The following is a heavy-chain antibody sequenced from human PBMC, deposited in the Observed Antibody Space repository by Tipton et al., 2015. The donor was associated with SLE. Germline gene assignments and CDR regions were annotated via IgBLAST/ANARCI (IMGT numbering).Heavy chain of an antibody. CDR3: ARALFDSSGYLGAFDI. V-gene: IGHV3-33*08. CDR2: IRNDGSNK. Sequence: SLRLSCAASGFTFDAYGMSWVRQAPGKGLEWVAFIRNDGSNKYYPEPVKGRFTISRDNSKNTLYLQMNSLRAEDTAVYYCARALFDSSGYLGAFDIWGQGTMVTVSS. D-gene: IGHD3-22*01. J-gene: IGHJ3*02. CDR1: GFTFDAYG.